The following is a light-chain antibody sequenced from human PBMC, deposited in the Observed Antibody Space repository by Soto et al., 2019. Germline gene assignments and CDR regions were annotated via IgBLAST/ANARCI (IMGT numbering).Light chain of an antibody. V-gene: IGLV2-23*01. CDR1: SSHIGSSNL. Sequence: QSVLTQPASVSGSPGQSITISCTASSSHIGSSNLVSWYQHHSGKAPKLIIYEGNKRPSGVSNRFSGSKSGKTASLTISGLQAEDEGTYYCCSHAGSTPLYVFATGPKATVL. J-gene: IGLJ1*01. CDR2: EGN. CDR3: CSHAGSTPLYV.